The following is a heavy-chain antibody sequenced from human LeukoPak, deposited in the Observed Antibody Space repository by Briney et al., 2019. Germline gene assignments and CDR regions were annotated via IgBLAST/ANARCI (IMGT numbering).Heavy chain of an antibody. CDR2: IKRKTEGGTT. CDR1: GFAFKNAW. J-gene: IGHJ4*02. D-gene: IGHD2-21*01. Sequence: GGSLRLSCAASGFAFKNAWMSWVRQALGKGREWLGRIKRKTEGGTTDYTAPVRGRFTISRDDSENTLYLQMTSLKTEDTAVYYCTTSSYCEKNVCQTYFDFWGQGTLVTVSS. V-gene: IGHV3-15*01. CDR3: TTSSYCEKNVCQTYFDF.